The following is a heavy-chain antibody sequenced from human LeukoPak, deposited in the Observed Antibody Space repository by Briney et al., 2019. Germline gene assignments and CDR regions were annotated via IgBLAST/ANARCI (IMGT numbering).Heavy chain of an antibody. V-gene: IGHV4-4*07. CDR3: ARVWGYYYYYMDV. Sequence: KSSETLSLTCTVSGGSISTYYWSWIRQPAGKGLEWIGHIYTSGSTNSNPSLKSRVTMSRDTSKNQFSLKLSSVTAADTAVYYCARVWGYYYYYMDVWGKGTTVTVSS. J-gene: IGHJ6*03. CDR1: GGSISTYY. CDR2: IYTSGST. D-gene: IGHD3-16*01.